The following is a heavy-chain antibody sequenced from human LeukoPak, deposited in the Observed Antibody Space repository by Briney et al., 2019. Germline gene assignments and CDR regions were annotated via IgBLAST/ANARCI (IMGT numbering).Heavy chain of an antibody. CDR2: ISSSSSYI. J-gene: IGHJ4*02. V-gene: IGHV3-21*01. CDR1: GFTFSSYS. D-gene: IGHD3-10*01. CDR3: ARDQRSGSGLLEYYFDY. Sequence: GGSLRLCCAASGFTFSSYSMNWVRQAPGKGLKWVSSISSSSSYIYYADSVKGRFTISRDNAKNSLYLQMNSLRAEDTAVYYCARDQRSGSGLLEYYFDYWGQGTLVTVSS.